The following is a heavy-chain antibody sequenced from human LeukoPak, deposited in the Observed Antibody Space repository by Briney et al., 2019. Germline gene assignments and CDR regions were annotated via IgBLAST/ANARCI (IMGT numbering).Heavy chain of an antibody. Sequence: SETLSLTCAVYGGSFSGYYWSWIRQPPGKGLEWIGEINHSGSTNYNPSLKSRVTISVDTSKNQFSLKLSSVTAADTAVYYCVRRYFWSTGMDVWGKGTTVTVSS. CDR3: VRRYFWSTGMDV. CDR2: INHSGST. CDR1: GGSFSGYY. V-gene: IGHV4-34*01. J-gene: IGHJ6*04. D-gene: IGHD2-8*02.